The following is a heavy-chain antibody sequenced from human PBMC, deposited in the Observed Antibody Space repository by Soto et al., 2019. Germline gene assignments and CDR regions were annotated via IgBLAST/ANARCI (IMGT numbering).Heavy chain of an antibody. V-gene: IGHV4-39*02. J-gene: IGHJ4*02. CDR2: IYYSGST. CDR1: GGSISSSSYY. D-gene: IGHD6-6*01. Sequence: QLQLQESGPGLVKPSETLSLTCTVSGGSISSSSYYWGWIRQPPGKGLEWIGSIYYSGSTYYNPSLKSRVTISVDTSKNHFSLKLRSVTAADTAVYYCARSSRVFEPFEYWGQGTLVTVSA. CDR3: ARSSRVFEPFEY.